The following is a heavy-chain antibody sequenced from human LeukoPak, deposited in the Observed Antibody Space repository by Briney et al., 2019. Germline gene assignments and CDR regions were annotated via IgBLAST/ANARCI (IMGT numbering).Heavy chain of an antibody. CDR2: INHSGST. Sequence: SETLSLTCAVYGGSFSGYYWSWIRQPPGKGLEWTGEINHSGSTNYNPSLKSRVTISVDTSKNQFSLKLSSVTAADTAVYYCARGAHYYYYYGMDVWGQGTTVTVSS. J-gene: IGHJ6*02. CDR1: GGSFSGYY. V-gene: IGHV4-34*01. CDR3: ARGAHYYYYYGMDV.